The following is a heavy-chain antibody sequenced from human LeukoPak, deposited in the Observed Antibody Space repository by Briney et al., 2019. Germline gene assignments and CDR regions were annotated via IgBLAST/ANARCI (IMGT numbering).Heavy chain of an antibody. CDR2: IYYSGNT. Sequence: SETLSLTCTVSGVSISSSNSYWGWIRQPPGKGLEWIGSIYYSGNTYYNASLKSRVTISVDTAKNQFTLKLTSVTAADTAVYYCARQTGSGLFTLPGGQGTLVTVSS. J-gene: IGHJ4*02. D-gene: IGHD3-10*01. CDR1: GVSISSSNSY. V-gene: IGHV4-39*01. CDR3: ARQTGSGLFTLP.